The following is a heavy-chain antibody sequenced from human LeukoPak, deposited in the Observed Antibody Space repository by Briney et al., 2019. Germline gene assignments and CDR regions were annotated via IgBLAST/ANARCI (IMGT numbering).Heavy chain of an antibody. Sequence: SETLSLTCAVYGGSFSGYYWSWIRQPPGKGLEWIGEINHSGSTNYNPSLKSRVTISVDTSKNQFSLKLSSVTAADTAVYYCARQDYDSRGGLDYWGQGTLVTVSS. D-gene: IGHD3-22*01. CDR3: ARQDYDSRGGLDY. CDR2: INHSGST. V-gene: IGHV4-34*01. J-gene: IGHJ4*02. CDR1: GGSFSGYY.